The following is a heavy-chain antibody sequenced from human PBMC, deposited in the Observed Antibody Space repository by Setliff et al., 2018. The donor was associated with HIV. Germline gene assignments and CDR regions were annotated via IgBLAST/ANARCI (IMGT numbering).Heavy chain of an antibody. V-gene: IGHV4-34*01. Sequence: PSETLSLTCAVYGGSFSDYYWGWIRQPPGKGPEWIGSLYYRGTTYYNPSLKSRVTISPGTSNNQFSLTLSSVTAADTAVYYCARGVLITKRVTQTGGYYYYTDVWGKGTTVTVSS. CDR2: LYYRGTT. CDR1: GGSFSDYY. J-gene: IGHJ6*03. D-gene: IGHD2-21*02. CDR3: ARGVLITKRVTQTGGYYYYTDV.